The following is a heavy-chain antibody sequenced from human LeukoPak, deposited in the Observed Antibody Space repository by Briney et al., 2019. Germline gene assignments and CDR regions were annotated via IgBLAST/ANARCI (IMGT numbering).Heavy chain of an antibody. V-gene: IGHV4-4*02. CDR2: IFHTGTT. J-gene: IGHJ3*02. CDR3: ARDQWLLRGGDHDAFDI. Sequence: SETLSLTCAVSGGSISSTHWWTWVRQPPGKGLEWIGEIFHTGTTNYNPSLKSRVTISVDKSKNQFSLKLSSVTAAETAVYYCARDQWLLRGGDHDAFDIWGQGTMVTVSS. D-gene: IGHD6-19*01. CDR1: GGSISSTHW.